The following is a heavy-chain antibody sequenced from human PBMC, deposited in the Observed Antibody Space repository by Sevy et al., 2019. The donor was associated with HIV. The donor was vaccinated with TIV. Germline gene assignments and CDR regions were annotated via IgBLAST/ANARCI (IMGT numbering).Heavy chain of an antibody. J-gene: IGHJ6*02. CDR3: ARENKGSTSLRQLYYYYGMDV. Sequence: GGSLRLSCAASEFTFSSYNMNWVRQAPGKGLEWVSSISGSSNYIYYAESVKGRFRISRDNVKDTLYLQMNSLRADDTAVYYCARENKGSTSLRQLYYYYGMDVWGQGTTVTVSS. CDR2: ISGSSNYI. D-gene: IGHD2-2*01. V-gene: IGHV3-21*06. CDR1: EFTFSSYN.